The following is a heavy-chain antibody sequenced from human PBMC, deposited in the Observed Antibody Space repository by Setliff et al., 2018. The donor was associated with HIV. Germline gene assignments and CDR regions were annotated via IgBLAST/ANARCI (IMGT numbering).Heavy chain of an antibody. CDR1: GYTFSSYD. CDR3: ARARRDSYDRGRRNHYYIDV. V-gene: IGHV1-8*02. CDR2: MNPNSGNT. Sequence: ASVEGLRKASGYTFSSYDINWVRQATGQGLEWMGRMNPNSGNTGYAQKFQGRVTMTRDTSISTAYMELNNLKFEDTAVYYCARARRDSYDRGRRNHYYIDVWGKGTTVTVSS. J-gene: IGHJ6*03. D-gene: IGHD3-22*01.